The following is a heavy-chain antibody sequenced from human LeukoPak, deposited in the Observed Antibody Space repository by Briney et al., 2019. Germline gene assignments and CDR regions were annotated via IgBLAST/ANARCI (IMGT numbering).Heavy chain of an antibody. D-gene: IGHD3-22*01. CDR3: TRPPYYYDSSGYYYGGDY. J-gene: IGHJ4*02. CDR2: IKSKTDGGTT. V-gene: IGHV3-15*01. CDR1: GFTFSNAW. Sequence: GGSLRLSCAASGFTFSNAWMSWVRQAPGKGLEWVGRIKSKTDGGTTDYAAPVKGRFTISRDDSKNTRYLQMNSLKTEDTAVYYCTRPPYYYDSSGYYYGGDYWGQGTLVTVSS.